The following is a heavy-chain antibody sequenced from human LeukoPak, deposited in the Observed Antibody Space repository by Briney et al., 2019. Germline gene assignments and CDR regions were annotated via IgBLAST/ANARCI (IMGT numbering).Heavy chain of an antibody. CDR2: ISGAGGDNI. Sequence: GGSLRLSCAASGFTFRNFAMSWVRQAPGKGLEWVSAISGAGGDNIYYADSVKGRFTISRDNSENTLYLQMNSLRAEDTAVYYCAKMMGKSGYTFFDYWGQGTLVTVSS. D-gene: IGHD3-3*01. CDR3: AKMMGKSGYTFFDY. CDR1: GFTFRNFA. J-gene: IGHJ4*02. V-gene: IGHV3-23*01.